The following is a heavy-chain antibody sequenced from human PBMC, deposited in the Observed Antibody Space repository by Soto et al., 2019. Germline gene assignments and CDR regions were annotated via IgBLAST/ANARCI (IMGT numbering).Heavy chain of an antibody. CDR2: IYTSGST. D-gene: IGHD6-13*01. J-gene: IGHJ5*02. CDR3: ARDRVAAAGTGDWFDP. V-gene: IGHV4-4*07. Sequence: PSETLSLTCTVSGGSISSYYWSWIRQPAGKGLEWIGRIYTSGSTNYNPSLKSRVTMSVDMSKNQFSLKLSSVTAADTAVYYCARDRVAAAGTGDWFDPWGQGTLVTVSS. CDR1: GGSISSYY.